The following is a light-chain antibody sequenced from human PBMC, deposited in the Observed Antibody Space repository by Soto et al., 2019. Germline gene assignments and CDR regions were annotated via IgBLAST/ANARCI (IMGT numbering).Light chain of an antibody. J-gene: IGKJ4*01. V-gene: IGKV3-20*01. Sequence: EIVLTQSPGTLSLSPGERATLSCRASQSVSSSYLAWYQQKPGQAPRLLIYGASSRATGIPDRFSGSGSGTDFTLTLSRLEPEDFAVYYCQQYGSSPPLLTFGGGTKVEIK. CDR1: QSVSSSY. CDR2: GAS. CDR3: QQYGSSPPLLT.